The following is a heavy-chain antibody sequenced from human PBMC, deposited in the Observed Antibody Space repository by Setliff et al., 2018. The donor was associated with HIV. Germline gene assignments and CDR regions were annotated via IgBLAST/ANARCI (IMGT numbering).Heavy chain of an antibody. CDR2: IYHSGNT. V-gene: IGHV4-38-2*02. D-gene: IGHD2-21*02. Sequence: PSETLSLTCTVSGDSISSDFYWGWLRQPPGKELEWIGSIYHSGNTYYMPSLQSRVTISVDMSKNQVSLNLNSVTAADTAVYYCARGQGCGGGCHYAFEVLGQGTMVTVSS. CDR1: GDSISSDFY. CDR3: ARGQGCGGGCHYAFEV. J-gene: IGHJ3*01.